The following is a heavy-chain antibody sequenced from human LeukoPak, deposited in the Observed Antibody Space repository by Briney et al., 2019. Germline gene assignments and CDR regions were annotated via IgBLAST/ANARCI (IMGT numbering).Heavy chain of an antibody. CDR1: GGSISSYY. V-gene: IGHV4-4*07. J-gene: IGHJ3*02. CDR3: ARSHYFIVGATGDAFDI. D-gene: IGHD1-26*01. CDR2: IYTSGST. Sequence: PSETLSLTCTVSGGSISSYYWSWIRQPAGKGLEWIGRIYTSGSTNYNPSLKSRVTMSVDTSKNQFSLKLSSVTAADTAVYYCARSHYFIVGATGDAFDIWGQGTMVTVSS.